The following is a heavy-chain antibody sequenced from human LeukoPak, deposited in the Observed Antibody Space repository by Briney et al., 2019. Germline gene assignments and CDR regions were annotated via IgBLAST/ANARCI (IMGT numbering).Heavy chain of an antibody. Sequence: GGSLRLSCAASGFTFSNAWMSWVRQAPGKGLEWVSAISGSGGSTYYAGSVKGRFTISRDNSKNTLYLQMNSLRAEDTAVYYCAKDYYKLAVAAAGTVDYWGQGTLVTVSS. CDR3: AKDYYKLAVAAAGTVDY. V-gene: IGHV3-23*01. J-gene: IGHJ4*02. CDR2: ISGSGGST. CDR1: GFTFSNAW. D-gene: IGHD6-13*01.